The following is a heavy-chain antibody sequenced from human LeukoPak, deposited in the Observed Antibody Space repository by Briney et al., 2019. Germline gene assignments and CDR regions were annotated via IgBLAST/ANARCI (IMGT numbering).Heavy chain of an antibody. CDR1: GFTFSSYS. V-gene: IGHV3-21*01. CDR3: ARDLLYYYDSSGYPPLDY. D-gene: IGHD3-22*01. J-gene: IGHJ4*02. Sequence: GGSLRLSCAASGFTFSSYSVNWVRQAPGKGLEWVSSISSSSSYIYYADSVKGRFTISRDNAKNSLYLQMNSLRAEDTAVYYCARDLLYYYDSSGYPPLDYWGQGTLVTVSS. CDR2: ISSSSSYI.